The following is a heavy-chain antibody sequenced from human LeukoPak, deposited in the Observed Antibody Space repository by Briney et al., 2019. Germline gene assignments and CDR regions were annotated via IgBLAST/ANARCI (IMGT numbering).Heavy chain of an antibody. CDR1: GFTFSSYA. J-gene: IGHJ5*02. Sequence: GGSLRLSCAASGFTFSSYAMSWVRQAPGKGLEWVSAISGSGGSTYYADSVKGRFTISRDNSKNTLYLQMNSLRAEDTAVYYCATPYYCDSSGYLDWFDPWGQGTLVTVSS. V-gene: IGHV3-23*01. CDR3: ATPYYCDSSGYLDWFDP. CDR2: ISGSGGST. D-gene: IGHD3-22*01.